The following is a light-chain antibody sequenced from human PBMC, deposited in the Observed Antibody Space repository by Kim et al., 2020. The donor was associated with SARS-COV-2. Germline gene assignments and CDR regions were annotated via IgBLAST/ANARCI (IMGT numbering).Light chain of an antibody. CDR1: TTDVGSYNL. J-gene: IGLJ3*02. CDR3: CSYAGRSTLV. V-gene: IGLV2-23*02. Sequence: GQAITISCTGTTTDVGSYNLVSWYQQHPGKGPKLMIYEVTKRPSGISHRFSGSKSGVTASLTISGLQSEDEAEYYCCSYAGRSTLVFGGGTQLTVL. CDR2: EVT.